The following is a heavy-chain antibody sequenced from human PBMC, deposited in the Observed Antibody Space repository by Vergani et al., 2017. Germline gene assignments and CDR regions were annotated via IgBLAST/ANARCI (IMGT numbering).Heavy chain of an antibody. J-gene: IGHJ6*03. D-gene: IGHD2-15*01. V-gene: IGHV4-61*02. CDR3: ARGYCSGGSCYSVFDYYYYYMDV. CDR1: GGSISSSSYY. Sequence: QVQLQESGPGLVKPSETLSLTCTVSGGSISSSSYYWGWIRQPAGKGLEWIGRIYTSGSTNYNPSLKSRVTMSVDTSKNQFSLKLSSVTAADTAVYYCARGYCSGGSCYSVFDYYYYYMDVWGKGTTVTVSS. CDR2: IYTSGST.